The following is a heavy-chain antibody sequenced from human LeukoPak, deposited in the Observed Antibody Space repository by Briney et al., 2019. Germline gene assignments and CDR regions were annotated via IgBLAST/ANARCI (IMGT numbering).Heavy chain of an antibody. CDR2: IIPIFGTA. CDR3: ARHAADYGSGFYFDY. D-gene: IGHD3-10*01. Sequence: GASVKVSCKASGGTFSSYAISWVRQAPGQGLEWMGGIIPIFGTANYAQKFQGRVTITADESTSTAYMELSSLRSEDTAVYYCARHAADYGSGFYFDYWGQGTLVTVSS. CDR1: GGTFSSYA. V-gene: IGHV1-69*13. J-gene: IGHJ4*02.